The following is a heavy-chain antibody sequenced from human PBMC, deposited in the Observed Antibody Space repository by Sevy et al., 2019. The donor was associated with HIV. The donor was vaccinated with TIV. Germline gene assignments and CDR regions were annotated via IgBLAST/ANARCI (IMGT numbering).Heavy chain of an antibody. D-gene: IGHD3-10*01. V-gene: IGHV5-10-1*01. CDR3: AKHLGYYDSGTYYDYFDY. CDR1: GYSFTTYW. Sequence: GESLKISCKGSGYSFTTYWITWVRQMPGKGLECMGRIDPSDSYTNYSPSFQGHVTISADKSISTVYLQWSSLKASDTAMYYCAKHLGYYDSGTYYDYFDYWGQGTLVTVSS. J-gene: IGHJ4*02. CDR2: IDPSDSYT.